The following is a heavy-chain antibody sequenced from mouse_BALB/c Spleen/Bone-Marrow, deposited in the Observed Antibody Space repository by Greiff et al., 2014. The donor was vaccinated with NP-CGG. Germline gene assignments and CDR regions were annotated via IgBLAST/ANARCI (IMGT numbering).Heavy chain of an antibody. J-gene: IGHJ4*01. D-gene: IGHD2-4*01. CDR1: GYAFTNYL. CDR3: ARAITDAMDY. CDR2: INSGSGGT. V-gene: IGHV1-54*01. Sequence: VMLVESGAELVRPGTSVKVSCKGSGYAFTNYLIEWVKQRPGQGLEWIGVINSGSGGTKYNEKFKGKATLTADKSSSTAYMQLSSLTSDDSAVYFCARAITDAMDYWGRGTSVTVSS.